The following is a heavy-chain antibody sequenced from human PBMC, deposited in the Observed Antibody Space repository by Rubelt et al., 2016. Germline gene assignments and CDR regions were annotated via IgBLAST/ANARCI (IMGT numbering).Heavy chain of an antibody. CDR1: GGSFSGYY. V-gene: IGHV4-34*01. Sequence: QVQLQQWGAGLLKPSETLSLTCAVYGGSFSGYYWSWIRQPPGKGLEWIGEINHSGSTTYNPSLKSRVTKSVDTSKNQFSLQLGFVPAADTAGYYCAADFLGAAGTGDWGQGTLVTVSS. J-gene: IGHJ4*02. CDR3: AADFLGAAGTGD. CDR2: INHSGST. D-gene: IGHD6-13*01.